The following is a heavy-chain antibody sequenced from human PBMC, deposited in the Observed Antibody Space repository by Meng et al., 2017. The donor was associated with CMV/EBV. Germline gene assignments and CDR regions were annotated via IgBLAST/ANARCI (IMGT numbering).Heavy chain of an antibody. V-gene: IGHV4-59*01. CDR3: ARDGLGYSSSWENYFDY. Sequence: SETLSLTCTVSGGSISSYYWSWIRQPPGKGLAWIGYIYYSGSTNYNPSLKSRVTISVDTSKNQLSLKLSSVTAADTAVYYCARDGLGYSSSWENYFDYWGQGTLVTVSS. D-gene: IGHD6-13*01. CDR1: GGSISSYY. J-gene: IGHJ4*02. CDR2: IYYSGST.